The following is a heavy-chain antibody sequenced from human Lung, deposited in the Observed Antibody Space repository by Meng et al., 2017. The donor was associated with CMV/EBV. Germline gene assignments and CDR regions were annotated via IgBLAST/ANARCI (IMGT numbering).Heavy chain of an antibody. Sequence: QWQESGPGLVKPSGTLSLTCGVSGVSISSNIRWTWVRQPPGKGLEWIGDIDDSGSTNYNPSLNSRISISLDKSKNHFSLKVNSVTAADTAVYYCARGKQDAWELLAYWGQRALVTVSS. CDR3: ARGKQDAWELLAY. D-gene: IGHD1-26*01. V-gene: IGHV4-4*02. CDR2: IDDSGST. J-gene: IGHJ4*02. CDR1: GVSISSNIR.